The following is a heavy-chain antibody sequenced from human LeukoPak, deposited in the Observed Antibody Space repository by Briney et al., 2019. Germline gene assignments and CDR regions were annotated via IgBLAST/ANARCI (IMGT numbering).Heavy chain of an antibody. CDR2: IYYSGST. V-gene: IGHV4-59*01. D-gene: IGHD6-6*01. CDR1: GVSISSYY. CDR3: ARYSVAAYYWFDP. J-gene: IGHJ5*02. Sequence: SETLSLTCTVSGVSISSYYWSWIRQPPGKGLEWIGYIYYSGSTNYNPSLKSRVTISVDTSENQFSLKLSSVTAADTAVYYCARYSVAAYYWFDPWSQGTLVTVSS.